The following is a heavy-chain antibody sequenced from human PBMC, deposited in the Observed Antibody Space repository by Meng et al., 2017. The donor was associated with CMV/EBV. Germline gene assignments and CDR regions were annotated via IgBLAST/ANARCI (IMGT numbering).Heavy chain of an antibody. CDR2: ISYDGSNK. D-gene: IGHD2-2*01. Sequence: GGSLRLSCAASGFTFSSYAMHWVRQAPGKGLEWVAVISYDGSNKYYADSVKGRFTISRDNSKNTLYLQMNSLRAEDTAVYYCARETGGYCSSTSCYLRGGAFDIWGQGTMGT. V-gene: IGHV3-30-3*01. J-gene: IGHJ3*02. CDR1: GFTFSSYA. CDR3: ARETGGYCSSTSCYLRGGAFDI.